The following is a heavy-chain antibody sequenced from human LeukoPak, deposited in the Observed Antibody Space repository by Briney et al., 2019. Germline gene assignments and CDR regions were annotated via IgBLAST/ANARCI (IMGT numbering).Heavy chain of an antibody. CDR3: ARGTPYDSSGYYYGGMDV. J-gene: IGHJ6*04. CDR2: IYHSGST. Sequence: SETLSLTCTVSGYSISSGYYWGWIRQPPGKGLEWIGSIYHSGSTYYNPSLKSRVTISVDTSKNQFSLKPSSVTAADTAVYYCARGTPYDSSGYYYGGMDVWGKGTTVTVSS. D-gene: IGHD3-22*01. CDR1: GYSISSGYY. V-gene: IGHV4-38-2*02.